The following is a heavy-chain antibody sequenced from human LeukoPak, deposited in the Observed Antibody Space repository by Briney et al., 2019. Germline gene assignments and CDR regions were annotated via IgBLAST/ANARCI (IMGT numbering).Heavy chain of an antibody. CDR3: ARDGAPGTAAADVGNWFDP. J-gene: IGHJ5*02. Sequence: ASVKVSCKASGGTFSSYGISWVRQAPGQGLEWMGWISAYKGKTNYAQKFQGRVTMTTDTSTSTAYMELRSLTSDDTAVYYCARDGAPGTAAADVGNWFDPWGQGTLVTVSS. CDR1: GGTFSSYG. CDR2: ISAYKGKT. V-gene: IGHV1-18*01. D-gene: IGHD6-13*01.